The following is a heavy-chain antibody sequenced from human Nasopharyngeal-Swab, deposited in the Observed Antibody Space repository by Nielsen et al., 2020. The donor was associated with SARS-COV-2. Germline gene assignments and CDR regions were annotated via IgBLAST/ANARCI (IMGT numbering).Heavy chain of an antibody. D-gene: IGHD3-22*01. CDR3: ARSTYYCDSSGYSFDY. J-gene: IGHJ4*02. V-gene: IGHV1-3*01. CDR1: GYTSTSYA. CDR2: INAGNGNT. Sequence: ASVKASCKASGYTSTSYAMHWVRQAPGQRLEWMGWINAGNGNTKYSQKFQGRVTITRDTSASTAYMELSSLRSEDTAVYYCARSTYYCDSSGYSFDYWGQGTLVTVSS.